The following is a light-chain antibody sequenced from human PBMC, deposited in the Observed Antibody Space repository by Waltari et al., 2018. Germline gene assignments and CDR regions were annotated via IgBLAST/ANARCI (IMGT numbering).Light chain of an antibody. CDR2: KDS. CDR3: QSADSSGTYEVV. V-gene: IGLV3-25*03. CDR1: ALTKQY. Sequence: SYELTQPPSVSVSPGQTARITCSGDALTKQYTYCYQQKPGQAPVLVIYKDSERPSGIPERFSGSSSGTTVTLTISGVQAEDEADYYCQSADSSGTYEVVFGGGTKLTVL. J-gene: IGLJ2*01.